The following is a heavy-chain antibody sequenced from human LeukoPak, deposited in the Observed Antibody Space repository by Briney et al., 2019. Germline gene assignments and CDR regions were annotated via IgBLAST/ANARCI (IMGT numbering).Heavy chain of an antibody. CDR2: IYYSGSS. CDR3: ARNRDGYNSFDY. V-gene: IGHV4-31*11. D-gene: IGHD5-24*01. Sequence: SETLSLTCAVYGGSFSGYYWSWIRQHPGKGLEWIGYIYYSGSSYYNPSLRSRVTISVDTSKNHFSLKLSSVTAADTAVYYCARNRDGYNSFDYWGQGTLVTVSS. CDR1: GGSFSGYY. J-gene: IGHJ4*02.